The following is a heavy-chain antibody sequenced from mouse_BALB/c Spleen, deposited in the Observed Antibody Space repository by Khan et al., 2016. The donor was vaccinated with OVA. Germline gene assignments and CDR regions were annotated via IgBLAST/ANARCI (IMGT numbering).Heavy chain of an antibody. CDR3: ARESFLLYFDH. Sequence: QIQLVQSGPELKKPGETVKLSCKTSGYTFTNYGMNWVKQTPGKGLKWMGWIKTNTGEPTYAEAFKGRFAFSLETSASTAYLQINNLKNEDTATYVCARESFLLYFDHWGQGTTLTVSS. CDR2: IKTNTGEP. J-gene: IGHJ2*01. CDR1: GYTFTNYG. V-gene: IGHV9-3*02.